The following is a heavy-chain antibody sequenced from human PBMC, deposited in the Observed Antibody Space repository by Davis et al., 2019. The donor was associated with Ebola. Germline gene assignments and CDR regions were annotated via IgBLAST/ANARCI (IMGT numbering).Heavy chain of an antibody. V-gene: IGHV4-34*01. CDR2: INHSGST. CDR3: ARVSRASRGKDGMDV. D-gene: IGHD5-24*01. J-gene: IGHJ6*02. CDR1: GGSFSGYY. Sequence: PSETLSLTCAVYGGSFSGYYWSWIRQPPGKGLEWIGEINHSGSTNYNPSLKSRVTISVDKSKNQFSLKLSSVTAADTAVYYCARVSRASRGKDGMDVWGQGTTVTVSS.